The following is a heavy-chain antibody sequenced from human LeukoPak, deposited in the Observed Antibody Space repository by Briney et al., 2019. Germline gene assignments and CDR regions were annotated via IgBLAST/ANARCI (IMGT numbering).Heavy chain of an antibody. V-gene: IGHV4-34*01. D-gene: IGHD4-17*01. J-gene: IGHJ1*01. CDR3: YGDYIHGYFQH. CDR1: GGSFSGYY. CDR2: INHSGST. Sequence: SETLSLTCAVYGGSFSGYYWSWIRQPPGKGLEWIGEINHSGSTNYNPSLKSRATISVDTSKNQFSLKLSSVTAADTAVYYCYGDYIHGYFQHWGQGTLVTVSS.